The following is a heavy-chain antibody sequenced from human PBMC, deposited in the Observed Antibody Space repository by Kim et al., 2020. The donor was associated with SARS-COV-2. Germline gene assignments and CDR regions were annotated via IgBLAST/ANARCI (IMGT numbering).Heavy chain of an antibody. CDR1: GYTFTSYG. V-gene: IGHV1-18*01. Sequence: ASVKVSCKASGYTFTSYGISWVRQAPGQGLEWMGWISAYNGNTNYAQKLQGRVTMTTDTSTSTAYMELRSLRSDDTAVYYCARGPPNEQWLMYYFDYWGQGTLVTVSS. CDR2: ISAYNGNT. CDR3: ARGPPNEQWLMYYFDY. J-gene: IGHJ4*02. D-gene: IGHD6-19*01.